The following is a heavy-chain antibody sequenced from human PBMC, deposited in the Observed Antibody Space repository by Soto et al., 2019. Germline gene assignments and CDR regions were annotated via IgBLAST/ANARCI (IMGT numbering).Heavy chain of an antibody. CDR3: ARNFNGEVPS. CDR1: GFIFTDSW. J-gene: IGHJ5*02. CDR2: INGDGSRT. D-gene: IGHD2-8*01. Sequence: EVQLVESGGGLVQPGGSLKLSCAASGFIFTDSWMHWVRQAPGKGLVWVSRINGDGSRTQYADSVKGRFAISRDNAKNTLYLQMSGLRAEDTATYYCARNFNGEVPSWCQGTLVTVSS. V-gene: IGHV3-74*03.